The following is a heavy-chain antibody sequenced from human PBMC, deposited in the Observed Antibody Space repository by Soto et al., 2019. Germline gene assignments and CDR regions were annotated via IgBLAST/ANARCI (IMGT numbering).Heavy chain of an antibody. D-gene: IGHD6-13*01. CDR1: EGTFNSYA. V-gene: IGHV1-69*01. J-gene: IGHJ4*02. CDR2: IIPYYNTL. CDR3: ASGASRWYPYFFDS. Sequence: QAQVVQSGAEVRKPGSSVKLSCKASEGTFNSYAIAWVRQAPGQGLEWMGGIIPYYNTLNYAQKFEDRVTIAADDSTNTVYMELSSLRSDDTAVYFCASGASRWYPYFFDSWAQGTLVTVSS.